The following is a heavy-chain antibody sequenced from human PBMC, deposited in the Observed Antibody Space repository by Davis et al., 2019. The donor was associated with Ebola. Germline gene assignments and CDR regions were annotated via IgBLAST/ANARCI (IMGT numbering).Heavy chain of an antibody. D-gene: IGHD5-12*01. CDR3: AGGGYTGFRDS. CDR1: GFSVSNKY. CDR2: IYSGGSK. Sequence: GESLKISCAVSGFSVSNKYVSWVRQAPGKGLEWVSVIYSGGSKYYADSVKGRFTISRDKSRNTVYLQMDSLRADDTAFYYCAGGGYTGFRDSWGQETLVTVSS. V-gene: IGHV3-53*01. J-gene: IGHJ4*02.